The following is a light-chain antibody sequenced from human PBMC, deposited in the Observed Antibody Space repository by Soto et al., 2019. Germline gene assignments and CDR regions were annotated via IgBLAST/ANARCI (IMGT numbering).Light chain of an antibody. J-gene: IGLJ1*01. CDR1: SSDVGGYNY. V-gene: IGLV2-8*01. CDR2: EVS. Sequence: QSVLTQPPSASGSPGQSVTISCTGTSSDVGGYNYVSWCQQHPGKAPKLMIYEVSKRPSGVPDRFSGSKSGNTASLTVSGLQAEDEADYYCSSYAGSNNYVFVTGTKVTVL. CDR3: SSYAGSNNYV.